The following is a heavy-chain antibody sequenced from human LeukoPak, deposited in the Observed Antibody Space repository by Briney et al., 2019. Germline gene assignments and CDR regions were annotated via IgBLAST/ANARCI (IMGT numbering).Heavy chain of an antibody. Sequence: PGGSLRLSCAVSGFTFSSYAVHWVRQAPGKGLEWVAVISFDGSNKYYADSVKGRFTISRDNSKNTLYLQMNSLRADDTAVYYCAKDIQLSTWGLGTMVTVSS. CDR3: AKDIQLST. CDR1: GFTFSSYA. D-gene: IGHD3-16*02. V-gene: IGHV3-30*18. J-gene: IGHJ3*01. CDR2: ISFDGSNK.